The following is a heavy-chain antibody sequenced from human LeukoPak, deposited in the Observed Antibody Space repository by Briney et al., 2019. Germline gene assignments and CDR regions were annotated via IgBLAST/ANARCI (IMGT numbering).Heavy chain of an antibody. D-gene: IGHD6-13*01. CDR2: IYHSGST. V-gene: IGHV4-30-2*01. CDR3: ARDSSSWYGYFDY. Sequence: PSETLSLTCAVSGGSISSGGYSWSWIRQPPGKGLEWIGYIYHSGSTYYNPSLKSRVTISVGRSKNQFSLKLSSVTAADTAVYYCARDSSSWYGYFDYWGQGTLVTVSS. CDR1: GGSISSGGYS. J-gene: IGHJ4*02.